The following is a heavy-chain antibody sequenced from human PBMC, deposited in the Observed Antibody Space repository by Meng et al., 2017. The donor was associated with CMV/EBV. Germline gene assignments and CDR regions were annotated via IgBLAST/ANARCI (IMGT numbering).Heavy chain of an antibody. CDR2: INHSGST. V-gene: IGHV4-34*01. D-gene: IGHD6-13*01. Sequence: QVEPPERGAGPLKPLEALSHTCAGFGGSFSGYYWSWIRQPPGKGLEWIGEINHSGSTNYNPSLKSRVTISVDTSKNQFSLKLSSVTAADTAVYYCARGRGSWYFVDYWGQGTLVTVSS. CDR1: GGSFSGYY. CDR3: ARGRGSWYFVDY. J-gene: IGHJ4*02.